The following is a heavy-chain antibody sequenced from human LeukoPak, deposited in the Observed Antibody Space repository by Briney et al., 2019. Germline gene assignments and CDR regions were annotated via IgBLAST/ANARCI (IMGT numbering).Heavy chain of an antibody. D-gene: IGHD2/OR15-2a*01. CDR2: ISAYNGNT. CDR1: GGTFSSYA. J-gene: IGHJ5*02. Sequence: ASVKVSCKASGGTFSSYAISWVRQAPGQGLEWMGGISAYNGNTNYAQKLQGRVTMTTDTSTSTAYMELRSLRSDDTAVYYCARDQKRVLYPSDGFDPWGQGTLVTVSS. CDR3: ARDQKRVLYPSDGFDP. V-gene: IGHV1-18*01.